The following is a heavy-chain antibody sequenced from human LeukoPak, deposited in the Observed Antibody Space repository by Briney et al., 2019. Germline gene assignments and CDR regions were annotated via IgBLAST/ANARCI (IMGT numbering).Heavy chain of an antibody. Sequence: SETLSLTCAVSGGSISSSNYYWNWIRQPAGKGLEWIGRIYTSGSTNYNPSLKSRVTISVDTSKNQFSLKLSSVTAADTALYYCARGLWFGDENPPYFDYWGQGTLVTVSS. V-gene: IGHV4-61*02. CDR1: GGSISSSNYY. CDR3: ARGLWFGDENPPYFDY. J-gene: IGHJ4*02. CDR2: IYTSGST. D-gene: IGHD3-10*01.